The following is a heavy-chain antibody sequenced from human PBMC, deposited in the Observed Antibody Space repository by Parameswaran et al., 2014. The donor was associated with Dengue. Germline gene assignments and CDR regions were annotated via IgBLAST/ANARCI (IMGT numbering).Heavy chain of an antibody. Sequence: VRQMPGKGLEWMGIMYPGDSDTRYSPSFQGQVTISADKSTSTASLQWSSLKASDTAIYYCVRPGSGGDYAEYWGRGTLVTVSS. CDR3: VRPGSGGDYAEY. J-gene: IGHJ1*01. D-gene: IGHD4-17*01. V-gene: IGHV5-51*01. CDR2: MYPGDSDT.